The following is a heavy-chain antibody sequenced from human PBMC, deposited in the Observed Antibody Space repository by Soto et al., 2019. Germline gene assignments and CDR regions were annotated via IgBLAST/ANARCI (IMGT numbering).Heavy chain of an antibody. J-gene: IGHJ6*02. V-gene: IGHV4-59*01. D-gene: IGHD6-13*01. CDR3: AREGVSSTWYYYYAMDV. CDR1: GDSISSYY. CDR2: TYNSGST. Sequence: SETLSLTCTVSGDSISSYYWSWIRQPPGRGLEWIGYTYNSGSTKYNPSLKSRATISVDTSKNQFSLKLSSVTAADTAVYYCAREGVSSTWYYYYAMDVWGQGTTVTVSS.